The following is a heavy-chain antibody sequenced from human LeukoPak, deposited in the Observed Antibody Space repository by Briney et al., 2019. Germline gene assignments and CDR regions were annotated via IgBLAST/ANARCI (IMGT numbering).Heavy chain of an antibody. J-gene: IGHJ4*02. CDR2: ISGTGGST. CDR3: ARHGGNSFDY. Sequence: GGSLRLSCGASGFTFNTYAMSWVRQAPGKGLDWVSAISGTGGSTYYADSVKGRFITSRDNSKSTVYLQMNSLRADDTAVYYCARHGGNSFDYWGQGTLVTVSS. D-gene: IGHD4-23*01. V-gene: IGHV3-23*01. CDR1: GFTFNTYA.